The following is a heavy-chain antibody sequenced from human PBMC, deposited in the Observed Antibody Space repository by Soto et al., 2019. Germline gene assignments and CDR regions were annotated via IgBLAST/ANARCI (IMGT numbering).Heavy chain of an antibody. V-gene: IGHV1-18*01. D-gene: IGHD5-12*01. CDR1: GYTFINYH. J-gene: IGHJ4*02. Sequence: QVQLVQSGGEVKKPGASVTVSCKASGYTFINYHITWVRQAPGQGLEWMAWINTYNGMTDYAQRFQGRVTMTRDTSPGKGYMELRNLGSDDTAVYFCAKSPRGEMATDWGQGTLVTVSS. CDR3: AKSPRGEMATD. CDR2: INTYNGMT.